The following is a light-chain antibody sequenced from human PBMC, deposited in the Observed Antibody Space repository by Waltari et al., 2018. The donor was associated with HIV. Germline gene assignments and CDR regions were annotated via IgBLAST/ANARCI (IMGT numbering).Light chain of an antibody. V-gene: IGKV3-11*01. Sequence: EIVLTQSPATLTSSPGERATLSCRARQSIDTSLAWYPHKPGRPPRLLLSHASTRATGIPARFSCSGSGTDFTLTISSLEPEDFAIYYCQQRAISPGTFGHGTRLDIK. CDR2: HAS. J-gene: IGKJ5*01. CDR3: QQRAISPGT. CDR1: QSIDTS.